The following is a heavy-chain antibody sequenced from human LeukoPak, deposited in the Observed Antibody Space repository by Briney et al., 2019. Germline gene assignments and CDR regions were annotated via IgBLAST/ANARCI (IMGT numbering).Heavy chain of an antibody. D-gene: IGHD6-6*01. Sequence: SETLSLTCTVSGGSISGSNYYWGWIRQPPGKGLEWIGSIYYSGTTYYNPSLKSRVTISVDTSKNQFSLEVTSMTAADTAVYYCARHSSAARPNSDYWGQGTLVTVSS. V-gene: IGHV4-39*01. CDR1: GGSISGSNYY. CDR2: IYYSGTT. CDR3: ARHSSAARPNSDY. J-gene: IGHJ4*02.